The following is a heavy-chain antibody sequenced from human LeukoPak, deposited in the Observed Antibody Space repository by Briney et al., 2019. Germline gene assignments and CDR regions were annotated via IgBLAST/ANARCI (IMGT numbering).Heavy chain of an antibody. CDR2: IRSKAYGGTT. CDR1: GFTFGDYA. V-gene: IGHV3-49*04. Sequence: GGSLRLSCTASGFTFGDYAMSWVRQAPGKGPEWVGFIRSKAYGGTTEYAASVKGRFTISRDDSKSIAYLQMNSLKTEDTAVYYCTRDTYYYDSSGYSAEYYFDYWGQGTLVTVSS. CDR3: TRDTYYYDSSGYSAEYYFDY. D-gene: IGHD3-22*01. J-gene: IGHJ4*02.